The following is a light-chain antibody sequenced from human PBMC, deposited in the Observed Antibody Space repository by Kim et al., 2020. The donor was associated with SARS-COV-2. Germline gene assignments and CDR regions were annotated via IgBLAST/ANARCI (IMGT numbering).Light chain of an antibody. CDR2: RNN. CDR1: SSNIGSNY. CDR3: AAWDDSLSGLV. V-gene: IGLV1-47*01. J-gene: IGLJ2*01. Sequence: GQRVTISCSGSSSNIGSNYVYWYQQRPGTAPKLLIYRNNQRPLGVPDRFSGSKSGTSASLAISGLRSEDEADYYCAAWDDSLSGLVFGGGTQLTVL.